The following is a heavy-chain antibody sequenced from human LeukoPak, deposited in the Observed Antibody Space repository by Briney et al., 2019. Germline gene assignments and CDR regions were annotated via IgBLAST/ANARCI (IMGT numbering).Heavy chain of an antibody. CDR2: INPSGGGT. V-gene: IGHV1-46*01. Sequence: ASVKVSCKASGYTFTSYYMHWVRQAPGQGLEWMGIINPSGGGTSYAQKFQGRVTMTRDTSTSTVYMELSSLRSEDTAVYYCARDITVFSGTAKVAATLRDYWGQGTLVTVSS. J-gene: IGHJ4*02. CDR1: GYTFTSYY. CDR3: ARDITVFSGTAKVAATLRDY. D-gene: IGHD2-15*01.